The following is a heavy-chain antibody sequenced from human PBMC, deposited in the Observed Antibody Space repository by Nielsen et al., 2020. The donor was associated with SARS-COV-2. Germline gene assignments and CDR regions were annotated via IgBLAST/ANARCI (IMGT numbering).Heavy chain of an antibody. J-gene: IGHJ4*02. V-gene: IGHV1-18*01. CDR1: GYTFTSYG. Sequence: ASVKVSCKASGYTFTSYGISWVRQAPGQGLEWMGWISAYNGNTNYAQKLQGRVTMTTDTSTSTAYMELRSLRSDDTAVYYYARVDTAMDIADYWGQGTLVTVSS. CDR3: ARVDTAMDIADY. D-gene: IGHD5-18*01. CDR2: ISAYNGNT.